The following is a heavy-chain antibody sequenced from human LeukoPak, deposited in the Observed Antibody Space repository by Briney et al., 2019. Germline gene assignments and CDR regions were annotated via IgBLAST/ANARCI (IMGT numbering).Heavy chain of an antibody. Sequence: SETLSLTCTVSGGSISSYYWSWIRQPPGKGLEWIGYIYYSGRTKYNPSLKSRVTISVDTSKNQFSLKLSSVTAADTAVYYCARKRDTSGHRSFDYWGQGTLVTVSS. J-gene: IGHJ4*02. D-gene: IGHD3-22*01. CDR1: GGSISSYY. CDR2: IYYSGRT. CDR3: ARKRDTSGHRSFDY. V-gene: IGHV4-59*08.